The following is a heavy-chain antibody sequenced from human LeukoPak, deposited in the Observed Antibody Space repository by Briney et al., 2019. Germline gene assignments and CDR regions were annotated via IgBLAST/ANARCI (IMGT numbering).Heavy chain of an antibody. CDR3: ARQNDYGDYEFDY. CDR2: IYYSGST. Sequence: SETLSLTCTVSGGSISSSSYYWGWIRQPPGKGLEWIGSIYYSGSTYYNPSLKSRVTISVDTSKNQFSLKLSSVTAADTAVYYCARQNDYGDYEFDYWGRGTLVTVSS. CDR1: GGSISSSSYY. J-gene: IGHJ4*02. D-gene: IGHD4-17*01. V-gene: IGHV4-39*01.